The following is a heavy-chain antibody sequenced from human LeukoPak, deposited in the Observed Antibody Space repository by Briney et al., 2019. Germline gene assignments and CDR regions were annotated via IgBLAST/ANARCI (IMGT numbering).Heavy chain of an antibody. CDR3: ARRRVLRSLEWLSHDHYYYYGMDV. J-gene: IGHJ6*02. Sequence: SETLSLTCTVSGGSISSSSYYWGWIRQPPGKGLEWIGSIYYSGSTYYNPSLKSRVTISVDTSKNQFSLKLSSVTAADTAVYYCARRRVLRSLEWLSHDHYYYYGMDVWGQGTTVTVSS. CDR2: IYYSGST. V-gene: IGHV4-39*01. CDR1: GGSISSSSYY. D-gene: IGHD3-3*01.